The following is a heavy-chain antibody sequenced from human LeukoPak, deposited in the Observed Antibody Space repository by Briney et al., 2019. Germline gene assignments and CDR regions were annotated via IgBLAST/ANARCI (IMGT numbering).Heavy chain of an antibody. J-gene: IGHJ1*01. CDR1: RFTFSVHW. CDR3: ARDRYYDFWSGYSNAPQYFQH. V-gene: IGHV3-74*01. Sequence: GGSLRLSCAASRFTFSVHWMHWVRQAPGKGLEWVSRINPDESDKAYADSVKGRFTISRDNAKNSLYLQINSLRAEDTAVYYCARDRYYDFWSGYSNAPQYFQHWGQGTLVTVSS. D-gene: IGHD3-3*01. CDR2: INPDESDK.